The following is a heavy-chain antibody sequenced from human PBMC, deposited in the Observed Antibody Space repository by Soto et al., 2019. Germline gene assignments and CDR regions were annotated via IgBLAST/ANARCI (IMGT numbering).Heavy chain of an antibody. CDR2: INHSGST. CDR3: ARGMRPHLRYFDVGKRELKFDP. Sequence: PSETLSLTCAVYGGSFSGYYWSWIRQPPGKGQEWIGEINHSGSTNYNPSLKSRVTISVDTSKNQFSLKLSSVTAADTAVYYCARGMRPHLRYFDVGKRELKFDPWGQGTLLTVSS. D-gene: IGHD3-9*01. J-gene: IGHJ5*02. CDR1: GGSFSGYY. V-gene: IGHV4-34*01.